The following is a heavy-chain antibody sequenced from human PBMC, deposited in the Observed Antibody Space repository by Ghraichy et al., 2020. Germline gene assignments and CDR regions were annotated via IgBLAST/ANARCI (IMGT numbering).Heavy chain of an antibody. D-gene: IGHD3-9*01. Sequence: SETLSLTCVVSGGSISSGGYSWSWIRQPPGKGLEWVGYIYYSGSTYYNPSLKSRVTISVERSKNQFSLKLSSVTAADTAVYYCARGHLALRYFDNWGQGTLVTVSS. V-gene: IGHV4-30-2*01. CDR2: IYYSGST. CDR3: ARGHLALRYFDN. CDR1: GGSISSGGYS. J-gene: IGHJ4*02.